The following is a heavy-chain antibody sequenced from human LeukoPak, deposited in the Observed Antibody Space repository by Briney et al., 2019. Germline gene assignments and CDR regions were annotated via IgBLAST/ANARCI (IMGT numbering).Heavy chain of an antibody. J-gene: IGHJ4*02. V-gene: IGHV3-21*01. CDR3: ARASSSWYRY. CDR2: ISSSSSYI. CDR1: GFTFSSYS. Sequence: GGSLRLSCAASGFTFSSYSMNWVRQAPGKGLEWVSSISSSSSYIYYADSVKGRFTIPRDNAKNSLYLQMNSLRAEDTAVYYCARASSSWYRYWGQGTLVTVSS. D-gene: IGHD6-13*01.